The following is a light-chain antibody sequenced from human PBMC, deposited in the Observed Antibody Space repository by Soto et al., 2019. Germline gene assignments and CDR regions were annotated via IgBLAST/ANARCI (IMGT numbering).Light chain of an antibody. V-gene: IGKV3-15*01. CDR1: QSVSSN. CDR3: QQYNNWPPLT. CDR2: GAS. J-gene: IGKJ4*01. Sequence: EIVMTQSPATLSVSPGERATLSCRASQSVSSNLAWYQQKPGQAPRLLIYGASTRATGIPARFSGSGSGTEFTLTISIRQSEDFAVNYCQQYNNWPPLTFGGGTKVEIK.